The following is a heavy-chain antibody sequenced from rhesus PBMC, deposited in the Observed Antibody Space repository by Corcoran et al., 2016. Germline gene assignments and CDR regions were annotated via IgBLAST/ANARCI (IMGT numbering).Heavy chain of an antibody. CDR1: GFSLTTSGMG. Sequence: QVTLQESGPAQVKPTQTLTLTCTFSGFSLTTSGMGVGWIRQPPGKALEWLSTIYWDDDKYYRTSLKSRLTISKDTSKNQVVLTMTNMDPVDTATYYCARVIGSSHVDYWGQGVLVTVSS. V-gene: IGHV2S1*01. CDR2: IYWDDDK. J-gene: IGHJ4*01. CDR3: ARVIGSSHVDY. D-gene: IGHD4-29*01.